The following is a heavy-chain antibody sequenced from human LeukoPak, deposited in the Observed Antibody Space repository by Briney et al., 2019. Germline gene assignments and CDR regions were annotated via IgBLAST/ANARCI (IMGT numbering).Heavy chain of an antibody. D-gene: IGHD3-3*01. Sequence: QSGGSLRLSCAASGFTFSSYAMSWVRQAPGKGLEWVSAISGSGGSTYYADSVKGRFTISRDNSKNTLYLQMNSLRAEDTAVYYCAKDEAIFGVVISYFDYWGQGTLVTVSS. CDR1: GFTFSSYA. CDR3: AKDEAIFGVVISYFDY. CDR2: ISGSGGST. J-gene: IGHJ4*02. V-gene: IGHV3-23*01.